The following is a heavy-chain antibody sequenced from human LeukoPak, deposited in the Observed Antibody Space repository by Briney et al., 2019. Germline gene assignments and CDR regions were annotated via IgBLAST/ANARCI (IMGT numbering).Heavy chain of an antibody. Sequence: SPGGSLRLSCAASGFTFSNYNMNWVRQTPGKGLEWVSSITSSSMYIYYADSVKGRFTISRDNAKNSLSLQMNSLRAEDTAVYYCARDPYNGNYGDSYYYFMDAWGKGTTVTISS. D-gene: IGHD1-26*01. CDR2: ITSSSMYI. V-gene: IGHV3-21*01. CDR1: GFTFSNYN. J-gene: IGHJ6*03. CDR3: ARDPYNGNYGDSYYYFMDA.